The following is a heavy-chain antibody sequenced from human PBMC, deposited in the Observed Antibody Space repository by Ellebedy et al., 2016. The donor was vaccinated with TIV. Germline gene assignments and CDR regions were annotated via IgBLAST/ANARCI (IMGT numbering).Heavy chain of an antibody. CDR3: AKGSSSGFNYDRVGFEY. CDR1: GFTFSSFA. V-gene: IGHV3-23*01. J-gene: IGHJ4*02. Sequence: GESLKISCAASGFTFSSFAMHWVRLAPGKGLEWLSVISGRAENTYHADSVKGRFTITRDNSKNTLYLQMNRLRAEDTAVYYCAKGSSSGFNYDRVGFEYWGQGTLVTVSS. CDR2: ISGRAENT. D-gene: IGHD3-22*01.